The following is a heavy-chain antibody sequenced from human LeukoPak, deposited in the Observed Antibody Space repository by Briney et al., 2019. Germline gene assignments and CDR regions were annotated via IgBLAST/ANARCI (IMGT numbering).Heavy chain of an antibody. CDR2: ISGSGGST. CDR3: AKDREEYYYDSSGYSDY. V-gene: IGHV3-23*01. J-gene: IGHJ4*02. CDR1: GFTFSSYA. D-gene: IGHD3-22*01. Sequence: GGSLRLSCAASGFTFSSYAMSWVRQAPGKGLEWVSAISGSGGSTYYADSVKGRFIISRDNSKNTLYLQMNSLRAEDTAVYYCAKDREEYYYDSSGYSDYWGQGTLVTVSS.